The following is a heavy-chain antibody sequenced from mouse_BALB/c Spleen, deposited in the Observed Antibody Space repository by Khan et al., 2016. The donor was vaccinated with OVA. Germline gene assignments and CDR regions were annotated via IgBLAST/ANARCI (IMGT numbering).Heavy chain of an antibody. CDR3: ARKDYYDYDPFPY. J-gene: IGHJ3*01. V-gene: IGHV3-2*02. CDR2: INYSGNT. CDR1: GYSITSEYA. D-gene: IGHD2-4*01. Sequence: EVQLQESGPGLVKPSQSLSLTCTVTGYSITSEYAWNWIRQFPGNKLEWMCYINYSGNTRFNPSLKSRTSITRDTSKNQFFLQLNSVTTEYTATYYCARKDYYDYDPFPYWGQGNLVTVCA.